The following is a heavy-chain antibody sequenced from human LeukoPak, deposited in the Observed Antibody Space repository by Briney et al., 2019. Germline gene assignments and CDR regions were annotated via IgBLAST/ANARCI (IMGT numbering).Heavy chain of an antibody. V-gene: IGHV1-2*02. CDR1: GYTFTGYY. CDR3: AAYYYDSSAYYYAYFDY. Sequence: ASVKVSCKASGYTFTGYYIHWVRQAPGQGLEWMGWINPNSGGTNYAQKFQGRATMTRDTSISTAYMELSSLTSDDTAVYYCAAYYYDSSAYYYAYFDYWGQGTLVTVSS. D-gene: IGHD3-22*01. CDR2: INPNSGGT. J-gene: IGHJ4*02.